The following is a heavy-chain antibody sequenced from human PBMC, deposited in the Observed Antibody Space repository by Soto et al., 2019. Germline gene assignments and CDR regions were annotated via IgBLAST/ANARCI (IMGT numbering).Heavy chain of an antibody. Sequence: GGSLRLSCAASGITFSSYAMSWVRRATGKGLGWVSAIRGSGGSTYYAVSVKGRFTISRDNSKNTLYLQMNSLRAEDTAVYYCANDPWRGIGAARYGMEGWGQGTTVTVAS. D-gene: IGHD6-13*01. J-gene: IGHJ6*02. CDR3: ANDPWRGIGAARYGMEG. V-gene: IGHV3-23*01. CDR1: GITFSSYA. CDR2: IRGSGGST.